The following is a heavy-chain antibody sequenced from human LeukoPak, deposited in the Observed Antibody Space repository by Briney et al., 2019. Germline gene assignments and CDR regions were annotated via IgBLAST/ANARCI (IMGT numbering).Heavy chain of an antibody. Sequence: ASVKVSCKASGGTFSSCAISWVRQAPGQGLEWMGTIIPIVGIANYAQKFQGRVTITADKSTSTAYMELSSLRSEDTAVYYCARDGEMATIYFDYWGQGTLVTVSS. CDR2: IIPIVGIA. V-gene: IGHV1-69*04. CDR3: ARDGEMATIYFDY. J-gene: IGHJ4*02. CDR1: GGTFSSCA. D-gene: IGHD5-24*01.